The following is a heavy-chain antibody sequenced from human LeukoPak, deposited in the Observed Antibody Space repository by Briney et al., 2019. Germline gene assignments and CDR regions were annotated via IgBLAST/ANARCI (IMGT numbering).Heavy chain of an antibody. CDR1: GFTFSSYG. J-gene: IGHJ4*02. CDR2: ISYDGSSK. CDR3: ATWGPDYDISTGSFYFDY. Sequence: GGSLRLSCAASGFTFSSYGMHWVRQAPGKGLEWVAVISYDGSSKYYADSVKGRFTISRDNSKNTLYLQMNSLRAEDTAVYYCATWGPDYDISTGSFYFDYWGQGTLVTVSS. V-gene: IGHV3-30*03. D-gene: IGHD3-9*01.